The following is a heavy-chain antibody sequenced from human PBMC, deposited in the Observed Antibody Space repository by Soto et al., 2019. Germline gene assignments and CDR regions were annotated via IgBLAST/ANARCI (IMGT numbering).Heavy chain of an antibody. V-gene: IGHV3-30*18. Sequence: QVQLVESGGGVVQPGRSLRLSCAASGFTFSSYGMHWVRQAPGKGLEWVAVISYDGSNKYYADSVKGRFTISRDNSKNTLYLQMNSLRAEDTAVYYCAKDGFSSGWDNYYYGMDVWGQGTTVTVSS. J-gene: IGHJ6*02. CDR3: AKDGFSSGWDNYYYGMDV. CDR2: ISYDGSNK. D-gene: IGHD6-19*01. CDR1: GFTFSSYG.